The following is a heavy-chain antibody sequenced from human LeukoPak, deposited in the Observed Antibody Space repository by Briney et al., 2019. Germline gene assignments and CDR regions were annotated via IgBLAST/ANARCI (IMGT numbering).Heavy chain of an antibody. J-gene: IGHJ6*02. V-gene: IGHV3-21*01. CDR2: ISSSSTYI. CDR1: GFTFSSYS. CDR3: ARELKYSSSWYYYYYGMDV. Sequence: GWSLRLSCAASGFTFSSYSMNWVRQAPGKGLEWVSSISSSSTYIYYADSVKGRFTISRDNAKKSLYLQMNSLRAEDTAVYYCARELKYSSSWYYYYYGMDVWGQGTTVTVSS. D-gene: IGHD6-13*01.